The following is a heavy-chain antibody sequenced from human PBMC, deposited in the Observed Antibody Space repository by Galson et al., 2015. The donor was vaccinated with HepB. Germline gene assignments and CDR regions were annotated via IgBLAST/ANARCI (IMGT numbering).Heavy chain of an antibody. D-gene: IGHD5-12*01. V-gene: IGHV3-64D*06. CDR3: VKRRLHICYDK. Sequence: SLRLSCAASDVIFRTYLMHWVRQAPGKGLEYVSSITSNGGKASYADSVKGRFTISRDNARNTLYLQMSSMKPEDSALLYCVKRRLHICYDKWGQGTLVTVSS. CDR1: DVIFRTYL. J-gene: IGHJ4*02. CDR2: ITSNGGKA.